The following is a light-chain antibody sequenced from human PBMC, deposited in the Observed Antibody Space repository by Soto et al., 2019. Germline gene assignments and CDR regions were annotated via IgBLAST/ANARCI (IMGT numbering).Light chain of an antibody. Sequence: DIQMTQSPSTLPASVGDRVTITCRASQSISTWLAWYQRKPGQAPKILIYDASTLESGVPSRFTGSGSETDFTLTISSLQPDDFATYYCQQYESFSRTFGQGTRVEI. J-gene: IGKJ1*01. CDR2: DAS. V-gene: IGKV1-5*01. CDR1: QSISTW. CDR3: QQYESFSRT.